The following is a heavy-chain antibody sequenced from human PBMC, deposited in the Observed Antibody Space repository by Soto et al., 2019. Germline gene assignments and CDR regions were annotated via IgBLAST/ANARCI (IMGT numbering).Heavy chain of an antibody. CDR3: AVESRKGRYGS. J-gene: IGHJ3*01. D-gene: IGHD3-16*02. V-gene: IGHV1-46*01. CDR2: INPSGGST. CDR1: GYTFTSYC. Sequence: ASVKVSCKASGYTFTSYCMHWVRQAPGQGLEWMGIINPSGGSTSYAQKFQGRVTMTRDTSTSTVYMELSSLRSEDTAVYYCAVESRKGRYGSWGQGAMVTVXS.